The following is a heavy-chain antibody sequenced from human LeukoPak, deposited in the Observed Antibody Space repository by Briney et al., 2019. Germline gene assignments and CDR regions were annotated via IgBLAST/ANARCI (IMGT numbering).Heavy chain of an antibody. CDR2: IYYSGST. Sequence: SETLSLTCTVSGGTISSYYWSWIRQPPGKGLEWIGYIYYSGSTNYNPSLKSRVTISVDTSKNQFSLKLSSVTAADTAVYYCARRVGYSYDHWFDPWGQGTLVTVSS. D-gene: IGHD5-18*01. CDR1: GGTISSYY. J-gene: IGHJ5*02. CDR3: ARRVGYSYDHWFDP. V-gene: IGHV4-59*08.